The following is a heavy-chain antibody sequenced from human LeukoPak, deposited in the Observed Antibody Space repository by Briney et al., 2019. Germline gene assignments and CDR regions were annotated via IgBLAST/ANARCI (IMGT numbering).Heavy chain of an antibody. V-gene: IGHV3-21*01. Sequence: GGSLRLSCAASGFTFSSYSMNWVRQAPGKGLEWVSSISSSSSYIYYADSVKGRFTISRDNAKNTLYLQMNSLRAEDTAVYYCARDSESDGGDIDYWGQGTLVTVSS. CDR1: GFTFSSYS. CDR3: ARDSESDGGDIDY. D-gene: IGHD3-16*01. CDR2: ISSSSSYI. J-gene: IGHJ4*02.